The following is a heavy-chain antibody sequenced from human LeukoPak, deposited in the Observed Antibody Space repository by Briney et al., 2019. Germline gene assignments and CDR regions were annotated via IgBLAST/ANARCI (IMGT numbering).Heavy chain of an antibody. J-gene: IGHJ6*03. D-gene: IGHD3-22*01. Sequence: ASVKVSCKASGYTFTSYYIHWVRQAPGQGLEWMGWIKPNSGDTNYAQKFQGRVTMTRNTSISTAYMELSSLRSEDTAVYYCARGVVALHYYYYYYMDVRGKGTTVTISS. CDR3: ARGVVALHYYYYYYMDV. CDR1: GYTFTSYY. V-gene: IGHV1-2*02. CDR2: IKPNSGDT.